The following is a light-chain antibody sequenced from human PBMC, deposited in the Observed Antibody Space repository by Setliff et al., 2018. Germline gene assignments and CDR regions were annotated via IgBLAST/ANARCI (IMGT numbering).Light chain of an antibody. CDR2: EVS. CDR1: SSDVGGYNY. J-gene: IGLJ3*02. V-gene: IGLV2-8*01. CDR3: STYRSSVSLVWV. Sequence: QSVLTQPPSASGSPGQSVTISCTGTSSDVGGYNYVSWYQQHPGKAPKLMIYEVSKRPSGVPDRFSGSKSGSTASLIISDLQTENEAEYYCSTYRSSVSLVWVFGGGTKVTVL.